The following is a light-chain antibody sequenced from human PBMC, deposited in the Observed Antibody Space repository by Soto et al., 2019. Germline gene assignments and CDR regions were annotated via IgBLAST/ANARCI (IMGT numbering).Light chain of an antibody. CDR3: QSYDFSLTAVV. CDR2: DNN. CDR1: SSNIGATSN. Sequence: QLVLTQPPSGSRAPGQSVTISSTGSSSNIGATSNVYWYQQLPGAAPKLLFYDNNSRPSGVPDRFSGSKSGTSASLAITGLQPEDEADYYCQSYDFSLTAVVFGGGTKLTVL. J-gene: IGLJ2*01. V-gene: IGLV1-40*01.